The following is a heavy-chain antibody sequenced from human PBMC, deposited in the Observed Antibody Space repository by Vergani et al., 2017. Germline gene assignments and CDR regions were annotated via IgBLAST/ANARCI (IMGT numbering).Heavy chain of an antibody. CDR1: GGSFGSYG. CDR3: ANLPDYYYDSTGYYPVSDY. V-gene: IGHV3-30*18. D-gene: IGHD3-22*01. Sequence: QVQLVESGGNVVQSGTSLRLSCAASGGSFGSYGMHWVRQSPGKGLEWVAVISNDGGNKYYADSVKGRFTIYKDNTVDMLSLQMNSLRPDDTAVYYCANLPDYYYDSTGYYPVSDYWGQGTLVTVSS. J-gene: IGHJ4*02. CDR2: ISNDGGNK.